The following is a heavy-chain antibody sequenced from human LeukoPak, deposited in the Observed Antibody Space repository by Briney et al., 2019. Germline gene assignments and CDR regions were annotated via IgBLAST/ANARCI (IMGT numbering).Heavy chain of an antibody. CDR1: GFTFSGSA. J-gene: IGHJ4*02. V-gene: IGHV3-73*01. CDR3: TRWIAARPFDY. CDR2: IRSKANSYAT. D-gene: IGHD6-6*01. Sequence: GGSLRLSCAPSGFTFSGSAMHWVRQASGKGLEWVGRIRSKANSYATAYAASVKGRFTISRDDSKNTAYLQMNSLKTEDTAVYYCTRWIAARPFDYWGQGTLVTVSS.